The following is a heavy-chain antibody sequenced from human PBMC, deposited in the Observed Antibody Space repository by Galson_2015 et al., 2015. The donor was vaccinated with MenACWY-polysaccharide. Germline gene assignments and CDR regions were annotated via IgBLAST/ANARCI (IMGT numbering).Heavy chain of an antibody. Sequence: PALVKPTQTLTLTCTVSGFSLRTPGVGVGWLRQPPGKALEWLALIFWDENKGYKPSMRSRLTVTKDTSKNQVVLTLTNVDPDDTATYYCAHRMGVAAAFDFWGQGAPVSVSS. CDR1: GFSLRTPGVG. J-gene: IGHJ4*02. D-gene: IGHD6-25*01. CDR3: AHRMGVAAAFDF. V-gene: IGHV2-5*02. CDR2: IFWDENK.